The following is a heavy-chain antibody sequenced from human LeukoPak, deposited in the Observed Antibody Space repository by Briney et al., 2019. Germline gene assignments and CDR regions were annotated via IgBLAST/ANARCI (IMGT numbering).Heavy chain of an antibody. CDR2: IIPILGIA. V-gene: IGHV1-69*04. CDR3: ATDYDYGDYADDY. CDR1: GGTFSSYA. J-gene: IGHJ4*02. Sequence: SVKVSCKASGGTFSSYAISWVRQALGQVLEWMGRIIPILGIANYAQKFQGRVTITADKSTSTAYMELSSLRSEDTAVYYCATDYDYGDYADDYWGQGTLVTVSS. D-gene: IGHD4-17*01.